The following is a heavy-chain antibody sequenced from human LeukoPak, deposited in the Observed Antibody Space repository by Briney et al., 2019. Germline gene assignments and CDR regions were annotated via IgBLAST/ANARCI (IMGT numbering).Heavy chain of an antibody. CDR3: ARGIMGSRWYYFDY. CDR1: GCIFSSYN. V-gene: IGHV3-21*01. Sequence: GGSLRLSCAASGCIFSSYNMNWVRQPAAKELEWVSSVTSSSSYTYYVHQVKGQLTNSRDKAKNALDMQMNSRRAEDTAVYYCARGIMGSRWYYFDYGGQGTGVSVST. D-gene: IGHD6-13*01. CDR2: VTSSSSYT. J-gene: IGHJ4*02.